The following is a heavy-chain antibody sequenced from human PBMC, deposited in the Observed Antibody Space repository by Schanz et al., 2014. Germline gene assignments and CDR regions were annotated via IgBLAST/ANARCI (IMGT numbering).Heavy chain of an antibody. J-gene: IGHJ6*02. CDR3: AKSQYYGSGSYSDYYGVDV. V-gene: IGHV3-33*06. CDR2: IWYDGSNE. Sequence: QVQLVESGGGVVQPGRSLRLSCAASGFTFSSYGMHWVRQAPGKGLEWVAVIWYDGSNEYYADSVKGRFTISRDNSKNTLYLQMNSLRAEDTAVYFCAKSQYYGSGSYSDYYGVDVWGQGTTVTVSS. CDR1: GFTFSSYG. D-gene: IGHD3-10*01.